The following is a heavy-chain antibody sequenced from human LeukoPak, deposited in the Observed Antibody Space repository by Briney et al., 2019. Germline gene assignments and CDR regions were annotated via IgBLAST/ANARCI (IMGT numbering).Heavy chain of an antibody. CDR2: INPSGGST. CDR3: ARDSGPERPITAMVTPSGYFDY. Sequence: ASVKVSCKASGYTFTSYYMHWVRQAPGQGLEWMGIINPSGGSTSYAQKFQGRVTMTRDTSTSTVYMELSSLRSEDTAVYYCARDSGPERPITAMVTPSGYFDYWGQGTLVTVSS. D-gene: IGHD5-18*01. CDR1: GYTFTSYY. J-gene: IGHJ4*02. V-gene: IGHV1-46*01.